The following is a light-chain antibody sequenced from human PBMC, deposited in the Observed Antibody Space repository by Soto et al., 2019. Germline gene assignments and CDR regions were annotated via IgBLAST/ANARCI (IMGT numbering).Light chain of an antibody. J-gene: IGKJ5*01. CDR1: QSVLYSSNNKNY. V-gene: IGKV4-1*01. CDR2: WAS. CDR3: HQYYDIPLT. Sequence: DIVMTQSPESLAVSLGERATINCKSSQSVLYSSNNKNYLNWYQQKPGQPPKLLINWASIRESGVPDRFSGRGSGTDFTLTISSVQAEDVAVYYCHQYYDIPLTCGQGTRLEIK.